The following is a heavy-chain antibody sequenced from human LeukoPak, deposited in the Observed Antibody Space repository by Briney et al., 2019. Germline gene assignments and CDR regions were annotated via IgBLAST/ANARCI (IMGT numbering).Heavy chain of an antibody. CDR3: AREGRTGEDYFDY. J-gene: IGHJ4*02. CDR2: IYYSGST. Sequence: PSETLSLTCTVSGGSISSYYWSWIRQPPGKGLEWNGYIYYSGSTNYNPSLKSRVTISVDTSKNQFSLKLSSVTAADTAVYYCAREGRTGEDYFDYWGQGTLVTVSS. D-gene: IGHD7-27*01. V-gene: IGHV4-59*01. CDR1: GGSISSYY.